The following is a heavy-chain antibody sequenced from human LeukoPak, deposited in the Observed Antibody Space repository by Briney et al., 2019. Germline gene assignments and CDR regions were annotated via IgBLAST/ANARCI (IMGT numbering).Heavy chain of an antibody. CDR3: ARDREGCSSTSCYLGGWYAFDI. D-gene: IGHD2-2*01. J-gene: IGHJ3*02. CDR2: IRYDGSNK. V-gene: IGHV3-30*02. Sequence: GGSLRLSCAASGFTFSSYGMHWVRQAPGKGLEWVAFIRYDGSNKYYADSVKGRFTISRDNSKNTLYLQMNSLRAEDTAVYYCARDREGCSSTSCYLGGWYAFDIWGQGTMVTVSS. CDR1: GFTFSSYG.